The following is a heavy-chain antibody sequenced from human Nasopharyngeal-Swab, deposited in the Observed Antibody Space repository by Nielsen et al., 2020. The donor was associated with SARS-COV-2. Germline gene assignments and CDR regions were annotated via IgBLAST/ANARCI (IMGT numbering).Heavy chain of an antibody. CDR2: ISAYNGDT. Sequence: ASVKVSCKASGFTFASYGFDWVRQAPGQGLEWMGWISAYNGDTNYAQNFQGRVTMTTDTSTSTAHMELRSLRSDDTALYYCASHRGGYYNSGGPFDYWGQGTLVTVSS. V-gene: IGHV1-18*04. CDR1: GFTFASYG. J-gene: IGHJ4*02. CDR3: ASHRGGYYNSGGPFDY. D-gene: IGHD3-10*01.